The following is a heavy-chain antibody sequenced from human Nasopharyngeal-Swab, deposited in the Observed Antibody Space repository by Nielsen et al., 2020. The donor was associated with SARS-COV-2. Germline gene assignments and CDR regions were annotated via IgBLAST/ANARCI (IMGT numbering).Heavy chain of an antibody. J-gene: IGHJ4*02. CDR2: IWYDGSNK. D-gene: IGHD3-16*01. CDR1: GFTFSSYG. V-gene: IGHV3-33*01. CDR3: ARGGGPFSKTYFDY. Sequence: GESLKISCAASGFTFSSYGMHWVRQAPGKGLEWVAVIWYDGSNKYYADSVKGRFTISRDNSKNTLNLQMNSLRAEDTAVYYCARGGGPFSKTYFDYWGQGTLVTVSS.